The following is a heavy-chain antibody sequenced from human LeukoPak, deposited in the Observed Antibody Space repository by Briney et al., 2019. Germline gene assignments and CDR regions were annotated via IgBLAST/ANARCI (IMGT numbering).Heavy chain of an antibody. J-gene: IGHJ4*02. CDR3: ARADKIQLWYYFDY. CDR1: GGTFSSYA. V-gene: IGHV1-69*13. Sequence: ASVKVSCTASGGTFSSYAISWVRQAPGQGLEWMGGIIPIFGTANYAQKFQGRVTITADESTSTAYMELSSLRSEDTAVYYCARADKIQLWYYFDYWGQGTLVTVSS. D-gene: IGHD5-18*01. CDR2: IIPIFGTA.